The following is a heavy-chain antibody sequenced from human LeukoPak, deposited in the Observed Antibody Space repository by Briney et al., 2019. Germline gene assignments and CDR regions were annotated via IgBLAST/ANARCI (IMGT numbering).Heavy chain of an antibody. CDR1: GFTFSSYG. CDR2: IRYDGSNK. J-gene: IGHJ4*02. Sequence: GGSLRLSCAASGFTFSSYGMHWVRQAPGKGLEWVAFIRYDGSNKYYADSVKGRFTISRDNSKNTVDLQMNNLRVDDTAIYYCAKDHANTPVVTNWGQGTLVSVSS. V-gene: IGHV3-30*02. D-gene: IGHD2-21*02. CDR3: AKDHANTPVVTN.